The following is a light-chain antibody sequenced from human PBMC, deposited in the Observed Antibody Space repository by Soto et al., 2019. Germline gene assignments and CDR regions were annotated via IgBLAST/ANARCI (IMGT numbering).Light chain of an antibody. Sequence: QSVLNHPASVSGSPGQSITISCTGTSSDVGGYNYVSWYQQHPGKAPKLMIYDVSNRPSGVSNRFSGSKSGNTASLTISGLQAEDEADYYCSSYTSSSTPVVFGGGTKVTVL. CDR1: SSDVGGYNY. CDR2: DVS. V-gene: IGLV2-14*01. CDR3: SSYTSSSTPVV. J-gene: IGLJ2*01.